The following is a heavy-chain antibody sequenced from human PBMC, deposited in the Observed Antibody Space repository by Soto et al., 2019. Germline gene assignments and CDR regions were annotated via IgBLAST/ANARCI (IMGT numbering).Heavy chain of an antibody. D-gene: IGHD6-19*01. CDR3: ARADGRTSQWPMMDY. CDR1: GGSISSGGYY. V-gene: IGHV4-31*03. J-gene: IGHJ4*02. Sequence: SETLSLTCTVSGGSISSGGYYWSWIRQHPGKGLEWIGYIYYSGSTYYNPSLKSRVTISVDTSKNQFSLKLSSVTAADTAVYYCARADGRTSQWPMMDYWGQGTLVTDSS. CDR2: IYYSGST.